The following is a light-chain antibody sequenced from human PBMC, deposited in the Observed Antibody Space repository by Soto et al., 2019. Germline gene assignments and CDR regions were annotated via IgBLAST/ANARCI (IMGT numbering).Light chain of an antibody. CDR3: QHHNSYSQP. J-gene: IGKJ1*01. CDR1: QSIRHY. Sequence: DIQMTQSPPTLSASVGDKVTITCRASQSIRHYLAWYQQMPGKAPKLLIYGASTLQSGVPSRFSGSGSGTEFTLTISSLQPDDFGTYFCQHHNSYSQPFGQGTKVDIK. CDR2: GAS. V-gene: IGKV1-5*01.